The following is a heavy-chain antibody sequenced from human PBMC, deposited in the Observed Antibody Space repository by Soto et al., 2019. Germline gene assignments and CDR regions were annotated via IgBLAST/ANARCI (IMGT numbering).Heavy chain of an antibody. V-gene: IGHV3-23*01. D-gene: IGHD3-3*01. Sequence: GGSLRLSCAASGFTFSSYAMSWVRQAPGKGLEWVSAISGSGGSTYYADSVKGRFTISRDNSKNTLYLQMNSLRAEDTAVYYCANNPYDFWSGYPWAAYYFDYWGQGTLVTVSS. CDR2: ISGSGGST. CDR3: ANNPYDFWSGYPWAAYYFDY. CDR1: GFTFSSYA. J-gene: IGHJ4*02.